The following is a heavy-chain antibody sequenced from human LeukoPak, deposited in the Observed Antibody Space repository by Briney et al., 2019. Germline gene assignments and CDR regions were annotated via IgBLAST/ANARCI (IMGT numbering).Heavy chain of an antibody. CDR2: MNPNSGNT. D-gene: IGHD3-22*01. CDR3: ARALSADYYDSSGYENWFDP. V-gene: IGHV1-8*01. J-gene: IGHJ5*02. CDR1: GYTFTSYD. Sequence: EASVKVSRKASGYTFTSYDINWVRQATGQGLEWMGWMNPNSGNTGHAQKFQGRVTMTRNTSISTAYMELSSLRSEDTAVYDCARALSADYYDSSGYENWFDPWGQGTLVTVSS.